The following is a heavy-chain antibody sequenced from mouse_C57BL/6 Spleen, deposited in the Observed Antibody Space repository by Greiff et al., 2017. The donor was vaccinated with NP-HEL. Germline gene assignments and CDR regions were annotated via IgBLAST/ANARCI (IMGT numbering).Heavy chain of an antibody. CDR2: IDPSDSYT. CDR1: VYTFTSYW. J-gene: IGHJ4*01. Sequence: QVQLQQPGAELVKPGASVKLSCKASVYTFTSYWMQWVKQRPGQGLEWIGEIDPSDSYTNYNQKFKGKATLTVDTSSSTAYMQLSSLTSEDSAVYYCARYILSRNYAMDYWGQGTSVTVSS. CDR3: ARYILSRNYAMDY. V-gene: IGHV1-50*01. D-gene: IGHD1-1*01.